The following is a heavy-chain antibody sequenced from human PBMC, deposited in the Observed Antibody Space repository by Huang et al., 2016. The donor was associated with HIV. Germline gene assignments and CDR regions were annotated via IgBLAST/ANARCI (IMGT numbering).Heavy chain of an antibody. D-gene: IGHD2-8*01. CDR2: IGGNRGDI. Sequence: VQLVESGGGLVQPGWSLRLSCAASGFAFSQYAVHWVRQFPGKGLEWVSGIGGNRGDIAYAASVRGRFVIARDNAKKSLYLKMNGLRLEDTALYFCVIMDDYFDYWGQGVLVGVSS. CDR1: GFAFSQYA. V-gene: IGHV3-9*01. J-gene: IGHJ4*02. CDR3: VIMDDYFDY.